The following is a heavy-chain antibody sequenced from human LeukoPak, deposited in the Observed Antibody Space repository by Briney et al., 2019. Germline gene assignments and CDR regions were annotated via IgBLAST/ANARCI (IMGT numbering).Heavy chain of an antibody. J-gene: IGHJ6*02. D-gene: IGHD2-2*01. CDR1: GGTFSSYA. Sequence: SVKVSCKASGGTFSSYAISWVRQAPGQGLEWKGGIIPIFGTANYAQKLQGRVTITADESTSTAYMELSSLRSEDTAVYYCARAYSVVPAAIDYYYGMDVWGQGTTVTVSS. V-gene: IGHV1-69*13. CDR2: IIPIFGTA. CDR3: ARAYSVVPAAIDYYYGMDV.